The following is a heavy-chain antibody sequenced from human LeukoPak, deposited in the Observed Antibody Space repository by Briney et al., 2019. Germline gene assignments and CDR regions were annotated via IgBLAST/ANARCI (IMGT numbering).Heavy chain of an antibody. CDR3: ARDVRAGDWYFDL. CDR2: ISSSSSYI. J-gene: IGHJ2*01. CDR1: GFTFSSYS. Sequence: GGSLRLSCAASGFTFSSYSMNWVRQAPGKGLEWVSSISSSSSYIYYADSVKGRFTISRDNAKNSLYLQMNSLRAEDTAVYYCARDVRAGDWYFDLWGRGTLVTVSS. V-gene: IGHV3-21*01.